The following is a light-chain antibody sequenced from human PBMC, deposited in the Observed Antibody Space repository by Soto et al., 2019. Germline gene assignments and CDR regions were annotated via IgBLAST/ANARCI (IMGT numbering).Light chain of an antibody. CDR3: QQANTFPYT. Sequence: DIQMTQSPSSVSASVGGRVNITCRASQVISSWLAWYQQKPGKAPKLLIYAAASLQSGVTPRFSGSGSVTDFTLTISSLQPEDFATYYCQQANTFPYTFGQGTKVDIK. CDR1: QVISSW. CDR2: AAA. V-gene: IGKV1D-12*01. J-gene: IGKJ2*01.